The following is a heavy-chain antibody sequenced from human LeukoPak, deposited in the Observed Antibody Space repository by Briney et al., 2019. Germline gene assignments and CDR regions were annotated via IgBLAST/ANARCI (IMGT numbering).Heavy chain of an antibody. CDR1: GFIFSLYS. Sequence: AGGSLRLSCAASGFIFSLYSMNWVRQAPGKGLEWVSHIRSSSETFYADSVKGRFTISRDNARNSLYLQMNNLRGEDTAIYYCARDAGNSGYGCDLWGQGTLVTVSS. D-gene: IGHD5-12*01. V-gene: IGHV3-48*01. CDR3: ARDAGNSGYGCDL. CDR2: IRSSSET. J-gene: IGHJ5*02.